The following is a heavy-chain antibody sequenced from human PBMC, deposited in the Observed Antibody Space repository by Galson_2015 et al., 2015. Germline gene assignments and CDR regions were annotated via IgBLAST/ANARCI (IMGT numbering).Heavy chain of an antibody. Sequence: SVKVSCKASGYTFTGYYLHWVRQAPGQGLEWMGHINPNTGDTNYAQKFQGRVTMTTDTSLRTAYMALSSLKSDDTAVYYCARLEGYCSKTNCLDGDYWGQGSLVTVSS. CDR2: INPNTGDT. V-gene: IGHV1-2*06. D-gene: IGHD2-2*01. CDR1: GYTFTGYY. J-gene: IGHJ4*02. CDR3: ARLEGYCSKTNCLDGDY.